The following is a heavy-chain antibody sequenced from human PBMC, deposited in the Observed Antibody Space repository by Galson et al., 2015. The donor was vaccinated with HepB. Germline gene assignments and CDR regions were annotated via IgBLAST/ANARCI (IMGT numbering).Heavy chain of an antibody. CDR2: ISAYNGKT. Sequence: SVKVSCKASGYTFTTYGINWVLQAPGQGLEWMGWISAYNGKTNYAQKLQGRVTMTTDTSTSTAYMELRSLRSDGTAVYYCARDGGYCSTTSCYSAWFDPWGQGTLVTVSS. V-gene: IGHV1-18*04. J-gene: IGHJ5*02. CDR3: ARDGGYCSTTSCYSAWFDP. CDR1: GYTFTTYG. D-gene: IGHD2-2*01.